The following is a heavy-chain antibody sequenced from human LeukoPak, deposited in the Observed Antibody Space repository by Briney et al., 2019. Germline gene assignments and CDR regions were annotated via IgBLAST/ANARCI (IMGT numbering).Heavy chain of an antibody. CDR1: GGSFSGYY. J-gene: IGHJ6*03. CDR3: ARGRVSSSTWYSTYYYYFYMDV. Sequence: SETLSLTCAVYGGSFSGYYWTWIRQPPGKGLEWIGYVDHTGSTNFNPSLNGRVSISRDTTNNLFSLRLRSVTAADTAVYFCARGRVSSSTWYSTYYYYFYMDVWGKGTTATVSS. V-gene: IGHV4-59*01. CDR2: VDHTGST. D-gene: IGHD1-1*01.